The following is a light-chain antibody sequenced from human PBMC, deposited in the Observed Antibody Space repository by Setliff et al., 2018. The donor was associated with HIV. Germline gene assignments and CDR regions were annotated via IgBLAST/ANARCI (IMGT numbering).Light chain of an antibody. J-gene: IGLJ3*02. CDR3: CAYAGSYRGV. V-gene: IGLV2-11*01. Sequence: QSALTQPRSVSGSPGQSVTISCTGTSSDVGGYNYVSWYQHHPGKAPQLMIYGVTQRPSGVPDRFSGSKSGDTASLTISGLLADDEADYYCCAYAGSYRGVFGGGTK. CDR1: SSDVGGYNY. CDR2: GVT.